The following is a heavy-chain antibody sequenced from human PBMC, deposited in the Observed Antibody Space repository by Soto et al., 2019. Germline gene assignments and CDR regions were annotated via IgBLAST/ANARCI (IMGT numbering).Heavy chain of an antibody. V-gene: IGHV4-34*01. Sequence: SETLSLTCAVYGGSFSGYYWSWIRQPPGKGLEWIGEINHSGSTNYNPSLKSRVTISVDTSKNQFSLKLSSVTAADTAVYYCAREWTYYDILTGYSTYYFDYWGQGTLVTVSS. CDR2: INHSGST. CDR3: AREWTYYDILTGYSTYYFDY. CDR1: GGSFSGYY. J-gene: IGHJ4*02. D-gene: IGHD3-9*01.